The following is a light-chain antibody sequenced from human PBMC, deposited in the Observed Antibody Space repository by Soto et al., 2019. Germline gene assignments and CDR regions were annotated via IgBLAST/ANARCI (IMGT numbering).Light chain of an antibody. J-gene: IGKJ1*01. V-gene: IGKV1-39*01. CDR1: QGISTY. CDR3: QQSYSTTWT. Sequence: QMTQSPSSLSASVGDRVTITCRASQGISTYLNWYHQKPGKAPKLLIYAASSLQSGVPSRFSGSGSETDFTLTISSLQPEDFATYSCQQSYSTTWTFGQGTKVDIK. CDR2: AAS.